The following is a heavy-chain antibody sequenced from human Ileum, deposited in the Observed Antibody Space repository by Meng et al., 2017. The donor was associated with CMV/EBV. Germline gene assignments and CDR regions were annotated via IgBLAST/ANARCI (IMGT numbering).Heavy chain of an antibody. V-gene: IGHV3-7*01. CDR3: VREDIVVFDY. CDR2: IKQDGSAT. CDR1: GFTYSNFW. Sequence: GESLKISCAVSGFTYSNFWMSWVRQSPGMGLEWVANIKQDGSATYYADSVKGRFTISRDNAKNSLYLQMDNLRADDTAVYYCVREDIVVFDYWGQGTLGTVSS. D-gene: IGHD2-15*01. J-gene: IGHJ4*02.